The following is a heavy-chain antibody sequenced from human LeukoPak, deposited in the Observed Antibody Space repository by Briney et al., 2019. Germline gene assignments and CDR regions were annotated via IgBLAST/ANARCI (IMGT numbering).Heavy chain of an antibody. CDR2: INHSGST. CDR3: ARGLRLYYDSSGYYSRGYYYYYYMDV. Sequence: PSETLSLTCAAYGVAFSGYYWSWIRQPPGKGLEWIGEINHSGSTNYNPSLKSRRPISVDTSKNQFSLKLRSVTAADTAVYYCARGLRLYYDSSGYYSRGYYYYYYMDVWGKGTTVTVSS. J-gene: IGHJ6*03. D-gene: IGHD3-22*01. CDR1: GVAFSGYY. V-gene: IGHV4-34*01.